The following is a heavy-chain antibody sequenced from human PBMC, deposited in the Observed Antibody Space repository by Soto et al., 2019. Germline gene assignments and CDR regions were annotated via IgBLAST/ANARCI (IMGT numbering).Heavy chain of an antibody. J-gene: IGHJ4*02. CDR2: IYSGGST. D-gene: IGHD5-12*01. CDR3: GYSGYDWDLYFDY. V-gene: IGHV3-66*01. CDR1: GLTVSSNY. Sequence: GGSLRLSCAASGLTVSSNYMSWVRQAPGKGLEWVSVIYSGGSTYYADSVKGRFTISRDNSKNTLYLQMNSLRAEDTAVYYCGYSGYDWDLYFDYWGQGTLVTVSS.